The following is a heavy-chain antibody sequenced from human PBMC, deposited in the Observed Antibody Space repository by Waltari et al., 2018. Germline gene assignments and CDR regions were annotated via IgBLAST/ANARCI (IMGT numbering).Heavy chain of an antibody. Sequence: QVQLQESGPGLVKPSATLSLTCTLSGGSVSSGSYYWSWIRQPPGQGREWIGYIYYSGSTNYNPSLKSRVTISVDTSKNQFSLKLSSVTAADTAVYYCARARTADSSGYDYYYYGMDVWGQGTTVTVSS. V-gene: IGHV4-61*01. D-gene: IGHD3-22*01. CDR2: IYYSGST. CDR3: ARARTADSSGYDYYYYGMDV. CDR1: GGSVSSGSYY. J-gene: IGHJ6*02.